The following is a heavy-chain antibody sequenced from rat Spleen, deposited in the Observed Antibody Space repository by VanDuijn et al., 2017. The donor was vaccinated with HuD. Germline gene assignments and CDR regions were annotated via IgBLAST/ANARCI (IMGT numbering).Heavy chain of an antibody. CDR2: INTDGDST. D-gene: IGHD4-3*01. Sequence: EVQLVESGGGLVQPGRSLKLSCAASRLTFSDYNMAWVRQAPKKGLEWVATINTDGDSTYYPDSVKGRFTISRDNAENTAYLQMNSLWSEDTATYYCAVAGYGYWGQGVVVTVSS. CDR1: RLTFSDYN. V-gene: IGHV5-7*01. CDR3: AVAGYGY. J-gene: IGHJ2*01.